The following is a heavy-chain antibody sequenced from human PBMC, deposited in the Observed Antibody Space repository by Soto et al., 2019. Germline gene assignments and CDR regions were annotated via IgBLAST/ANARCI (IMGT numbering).Heavy chain of an antibody. CDR3: ARVGVGYCRSTSCYISGFDY. CDR1: GYTFTSYA. V-gene: IGHV1-3*01. D-gene: IGHD2-2*02. J-gene: IGHJ4*01. CDR2: INAGNGNT. Sequence: QVRLLQSGAEVKKPGASVKVSCKASGYTFTSYAMHWVRQDPGQRLEWMGWINAGNGNTKYSQKSQGRVTITRDTSASTGYMERSSLRSEDTAVYYCARVGVGYCRSTSCYISGFDYWGQGNLVTVSS.